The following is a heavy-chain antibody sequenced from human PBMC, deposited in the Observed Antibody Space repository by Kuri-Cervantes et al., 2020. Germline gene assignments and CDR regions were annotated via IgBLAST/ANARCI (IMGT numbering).Heavy chain of an antibody. CDR2: IYSGGST. V-gene: IGHV3-53*01. D-gene: IGHD6-19*01. Sequence: GGSLRLSCAASGFTVSSNYMSWVRQAPGKGLEWVSVIYSGGSTYYADSVKGRFTISRDNSKNTLYLQMNSLRAEDTAVYYCAKYSSGSRSATDYWGQGTLVTVSS. CDR1: GFTVSSNY. J-gene: IGHJ4*02. CDR3: AKYSSGSRSATDY.